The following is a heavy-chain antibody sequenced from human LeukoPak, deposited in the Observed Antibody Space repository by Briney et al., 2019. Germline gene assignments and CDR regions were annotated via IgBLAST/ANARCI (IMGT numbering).Heavy chain of an antibody. D-gene: IGHD6-19*01. J-gene: IGHJ4*02. CDR2: INHSGST. CDR1: GGSFSGYY. CDR3: ARGELYSSGYNY. Sequence: SETLSLTCAVYGGSFSGYYWSWIRQPPGKGLEWIGEINHSGSTNYNPSLKSRVTISVDTSKNQFSLKLSSVTAADTAVYYCARGELYSSGYNYWGQGTLVTVSS. V-gene: IGHV4-34*01.